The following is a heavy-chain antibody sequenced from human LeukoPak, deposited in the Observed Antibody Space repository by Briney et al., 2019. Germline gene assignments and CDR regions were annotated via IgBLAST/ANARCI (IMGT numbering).Heavy chain of an antibody. CDR3: AKIPSWDAFDI. CDR2: ISSSSSYI. V-gene: IGHV3-21*01. CDR1: GFTFSSYS. Sequence: SGGSLRLSCAASGFTFSSYSMNWVRQAPGKGLEWVSSISSSSSYIYYADSVKGRFTISRDNAKNSLYLQMNSLRAEDTAVYYCAKIPSWDAFDIWGQGTMVTVSS. D-gene: IGHD3-10*01. J-gene: IGHJ3*02.